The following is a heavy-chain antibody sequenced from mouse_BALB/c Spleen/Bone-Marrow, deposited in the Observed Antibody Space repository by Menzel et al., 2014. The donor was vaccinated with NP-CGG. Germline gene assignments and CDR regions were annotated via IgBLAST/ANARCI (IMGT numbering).Heavy chain of an antibody. J-gene: IGHJ3*02. CDR1: GYSFTGHF. CDR3: TRSADSDRFGY. Sequence: VQLQQSGPELVKPGASVKISCKASGYSFTGHFMNWVMQSHGKSLEWIGRINPYNGDTFYNQKFKGKATLTVDKSSSTAHMELRSLASEDSPVSYCTRSADSDRFGYCGPGPLITAS. V-gene: IGHV1-20*02. CDR2: INPYNGDT.